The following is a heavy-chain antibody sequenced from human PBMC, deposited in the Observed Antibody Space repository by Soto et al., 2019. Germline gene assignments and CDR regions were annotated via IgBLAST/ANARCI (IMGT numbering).Heavy chain of an antibody. D-gene: IGHD3-9*01. CDR1: GFTFSLSA. Sequence: EVQLVESGGGFVQPGESLRLSCAASGFTFSLSAMSWVRQAPGRGLEWVSSISGGGSSTDYAEYVKGRFTISRDNSKNTVHLQMNSLRAEDTAVYYCAKGPEYDILTGGDFWGQGALVTVSA. J-gene: IGHJ4*02. CDR3: AKGPEYDILTGGDF. V-gene: IGHV3-23*04. CDR2: ISGGGSST.